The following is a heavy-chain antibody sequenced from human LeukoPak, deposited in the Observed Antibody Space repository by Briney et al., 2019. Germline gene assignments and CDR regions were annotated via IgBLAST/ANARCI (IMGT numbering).Heavy chain of an antibody. Sequence: LETLFLNCTVSGGSLSSLYWGWVRQPPGEGLGLIGGIYYSGSTNYNPSLKSRVTISVDTSKNQFSLKLSSVTAADTAVYYCASISSGSPYDAFDIWGQGTMVTVSS. CDR3: ASISSGSPYDAFDI. CDR2: IYYSGST. D-gene: IGHD6-19*01. J-gene: IGHJ3*02. V-gene: IGHV4-59*08. CDR1: GGSLSSLY.